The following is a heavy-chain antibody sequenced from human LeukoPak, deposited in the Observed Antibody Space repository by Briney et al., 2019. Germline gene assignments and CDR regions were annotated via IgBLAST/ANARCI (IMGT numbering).Heavy chain of an antibody. J-gene: IGHJ3*02. CDR3: ARAFVVVVAAQASIGDAFDI. V-gene: IGHV4-34*01. CDR1: GGSFSGYC. Sequence: PSETLSLTCAVYGGSFSGYCWSWIRQPPGKGLEWIGEINHSGSTNYNPSLKSRVTISLDTSKNNSSLTLSSVTAADTAVYYCARAFVVVVAAQASIGDAFDIWGQGTMVTVSS. CDR2: INHSGST. D-gene: IGHD2-15*01.